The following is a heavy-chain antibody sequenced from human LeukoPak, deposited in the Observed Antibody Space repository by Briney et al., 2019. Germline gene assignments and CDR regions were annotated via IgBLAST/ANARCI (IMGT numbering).Heavy chain of an antibody. V-gene: IGHV6-1*01. D-gene: IGHD3-10*01. CDR1: GDSVSSNSAT. CDR2: TYYRSNWDN. J-gene: IGHJ4*02. CDR3: ARNYYGSGSYYSHFDY. Sequence: SQTLSLTCAISGDSVSSNSATWNWIRQSPSRGLEWLGRTYYRSNWDNDYAVSVKSRITINPDTSKNQFSLQLKSVTPEDTAVCYCARNYYGSGSYYSHFDYWGQGTLVTVSS.